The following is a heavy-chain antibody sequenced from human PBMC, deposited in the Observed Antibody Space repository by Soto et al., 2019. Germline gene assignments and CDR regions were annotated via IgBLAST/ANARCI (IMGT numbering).Heavy chain of an antibody. CDR1: GGSVSSDNYF. J-gene: IGHJ3*02. Sequence: QVQLQESGPRLVKPSQTLSLTCTVSGGSVSSDNYFWSWIRQRPEKGLEWIGYIDYRGRSTNYNPSLESRVTIFLDKSNNQCSLNLRSVSVADTAVYYCAREVIVPAASDAFDIWGQGTMVTVSS. D-gene: IGHD2-2*01. CDR3: AREVIVPAASDAFDI. CDR2: IDYRGRST. V-gene: IGHV4-31*03.